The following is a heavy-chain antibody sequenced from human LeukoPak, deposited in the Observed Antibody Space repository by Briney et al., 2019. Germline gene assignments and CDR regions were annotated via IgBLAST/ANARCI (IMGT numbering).Heavy chain of an antibody. Sequence: PGGSLRLSCAASGFTFSSYWMHWVRQAPGKGLVWVSSINSYGSSTNYADSVKGRFTISRDNANSTLYLQMNSLRAEDTAVYYCARGHGSYGSGSYYATVGAHWGQGTLVTVSS. V-gene: IGHV3-74*01. CDR1: GFTFSSYW. D-gene: IGHD3-10*01. CDR2: INSYGSST. J-gene: IGHJ4*02. CDR3: ARGHGSYGSGSYYATVGAH.